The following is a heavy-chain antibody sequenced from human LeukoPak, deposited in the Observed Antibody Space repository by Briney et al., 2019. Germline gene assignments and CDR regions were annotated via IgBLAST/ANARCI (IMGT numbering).Heavy chain of an antibody. CDR1: GYSFTSYW. D-gene: IGHD2-2*01. CDR2: IYPGDSDT. J-gene: IGHJ4*02. V-gene: IGHV5-51*01. Sequence: GESLKISCKGSGYSFTSYWIGWVRQMPGKGLEWMGIIYPGDSDTRYSPSFQGQVTISADKSISTAYLQWSSLKASDTAMYYCARRDFCSSTSCSPIGFDYWGQGTLVTVSS. CDR3: ARRDFCSSTSCSPIGFDY.